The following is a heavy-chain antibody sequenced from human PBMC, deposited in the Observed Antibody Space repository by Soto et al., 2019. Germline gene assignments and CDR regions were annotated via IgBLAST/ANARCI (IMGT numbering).Heavy chain of an antibody. CDR2: IQSDGSSI. CDR3: ATDIVATPPLYYYGMDV. J-gene: IGHJ6*02. Sequence: PGGSLRLSCAAPGFIFNNYWMHWVRQVPGKGLMWVSRIQSDGSSIDYADSVKGRFTISRDNSKNTLYLQMNSLRAEDTAVYYCATDIVATPPLYYYGMDVWGQGTTVTVSS. V-gene: IGHV3-74*01. D-gene: IGHD5-12*01. CDR1: GFIFNNYW.